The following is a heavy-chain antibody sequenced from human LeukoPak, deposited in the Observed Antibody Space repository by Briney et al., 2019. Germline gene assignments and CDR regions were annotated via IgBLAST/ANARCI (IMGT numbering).Heavy chain of an antibody. Sequence: GGSLRLSCAASGFTFSRYWMSWVRQAPGKGLEWVANIKQDGSEKDYVDSVKGRFTISRDNPQNTVYLQMNSLRAEDSALYYCTRFGDYGEYWGQGTLVTVSS. CDR3: TRFGDYGEY. V-gene: IGHV3-7*03. J-gene: IGHJ4*02. D-gene: IGHD3-10*01. CDR2: IKQDGSEK. CDR1: GFTFSRYW.